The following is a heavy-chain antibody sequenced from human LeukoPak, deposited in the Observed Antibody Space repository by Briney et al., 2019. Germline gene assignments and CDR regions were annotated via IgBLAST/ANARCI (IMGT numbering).Heavy chain of an antibody. CDR2: IYYSGST. CDR3: ARGRRYYYDSSGSLHFDY. V-gene: IGHV4-31*03. D-gene: IGHD3-22*01. J-gene: IGHJ4*02. CDR1: GGSISSGGYY. Sequence: SETLSLTCTVSGGSISSGGYYWSWIRQHPGKGLEWIVYIYYSGSTYYNPSLKSRVTISVDTSKNQFSLKLSSVTAADTAVYYCARGRRYYYDSSGSLHFDYWGQGTLVTVSS.